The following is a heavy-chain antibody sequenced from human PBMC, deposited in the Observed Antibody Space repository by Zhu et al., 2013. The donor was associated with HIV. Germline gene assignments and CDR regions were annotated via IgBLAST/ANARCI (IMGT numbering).Heavy chain of an antibody. Sequence: QVQLVQSGAEVKKPGSSVKVSCKASGGTFSSYAISWVRQAPGQGLEWMGGIIPIFGTANYAQKFQGRVTITADESTSTAYMELSSLRSEDTAVYYCARDPGSSWGPDYYYYGMDVWGQGTTVTVSS. D-gene: IGHD6-13*01. CDR1: GGTFSSYA. V-gene: IGHV1-69*01. CDR2: IIPIFGTA. J-gene: IGHJ6*02. CDR3: ARDPGSSWGPDYYYYGMDV.